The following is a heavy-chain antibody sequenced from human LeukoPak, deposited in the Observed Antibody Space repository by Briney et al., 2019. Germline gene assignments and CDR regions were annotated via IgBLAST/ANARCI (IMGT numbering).Heavy chain of an antibody. CDR3: ARGPIHLWLHNGMDV. CDR2: IRSKAYGGTT. CDR1: GFILGDHA. V-gene: IGHV3-49*04. Sequence: GGSLRLSCTASGFILGDHAMSWVRQAPGKGLEWVGFIRSKAYGGTTEYAASVKGRFTISRDDSEGIAYLQMNSLRIEDTAVYYCARGPIHLWLHNGMDVWGQGTTVIVFS. J-gene: IGHJ6*02. D-gene: IGHD5-18*01.